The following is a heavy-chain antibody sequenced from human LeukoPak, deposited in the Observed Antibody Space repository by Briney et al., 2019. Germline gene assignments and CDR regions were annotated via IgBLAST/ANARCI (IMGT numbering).Heavy chain of an antibody. D-gene: IGHD3-22*01. J-gene: IGHJ4*02. V-gene: IGHV3-23*01. CDR3: AKVIDDSSGYYYVESLLFDY. CDR2: ISGSGGST. CDR1: GFTFSSRA. Sequence: GGSLELSCAASGFTFSSRAMSWVRQAPGKGLEWVSAISGSGGSTYYADVVKGRLTISRDNSKNPLYLKMKSLGAEDTAVYYCAKVIDDSSGYYYVESLLFDYWGQGALVSVSP.